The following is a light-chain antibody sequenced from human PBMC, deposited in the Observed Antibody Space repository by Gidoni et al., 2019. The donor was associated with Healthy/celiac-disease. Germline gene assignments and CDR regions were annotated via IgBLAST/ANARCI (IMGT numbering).Light chain of an antibody. V-gene: IGKV1-17*01. CDR1: QGIRND. Sequence: DIQLPPSPASLSASVGDRVTITCRASQGIRNDLGWYQQKPGKAPKRLIYAASSLQSGVPSRFSGSGSGTEFTRTISSLQPEDLATDDCLQHKSYPGTFGQGTKVEIK. CDR2: AAS. J-gene: IGKJ1*01. CDR3: LQHKSYPGT.